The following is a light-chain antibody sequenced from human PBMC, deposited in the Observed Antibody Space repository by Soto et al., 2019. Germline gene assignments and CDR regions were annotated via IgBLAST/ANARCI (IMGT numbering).Light chain of an antibody. V-gene: IGKV3-15*01. J-gene: IGKJ2*01. CDR3: QQYNNWPPYT. CDR1: QSISRN. CDR2: GVS. Sequence: EVVMTQSPGTLYVSTGERATLSCRASQSISRNLAWYQQKPGRAPRLLIYGVSTRATGIPARFSGSGSETEFTLTISSLQSEDFAVYYCQQYNNWPPYTFGQGTKLEIK.